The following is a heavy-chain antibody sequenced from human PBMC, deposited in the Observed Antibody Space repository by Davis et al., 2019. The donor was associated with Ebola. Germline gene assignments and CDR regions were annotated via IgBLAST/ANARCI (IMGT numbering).Heavy chain of an antibody. V-gene: IGHV3-11*01. Sequence: GGSLRLSCAASGFTFSDYYMSWIRQAPGKGLEWVSYISSSGSTIYYADSVKGRFTISRDNAKNSLYLQMNSLRAEDTAVYYCARADIVVVVDGTSYPHAFDTWGQGTVVTVSS. CDR2: ISSSGSTI. CDR3: ARADIVVVVDGTSYPHAFDT. J-gene: IGHJ3*02. D-gene: IGHD2-15*01. CDR1: GFTFSDYY.